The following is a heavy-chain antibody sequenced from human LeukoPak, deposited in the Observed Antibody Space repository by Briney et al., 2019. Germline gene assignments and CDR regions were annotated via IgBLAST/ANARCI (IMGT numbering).Heavy chain of an antibody. CDR3: ARGAWKGYCSDGSCYALLNLDV. CDR1: GFTFSSYA. D-gene: IGHD2-15*01. J-gene: IGHJ6*04. Sequence: GGSLRLSCAASGFTFSSYAMHWVRQAPGKGLEWVAVISYDGSNKYYADSVKGRFTISRDNSKNTLYLQMNSLRVEDTAVYYCARGAWKGYCSDGSCYALLNLDVWGKGTTVTVSS. CDR2: ISYDGSNK. V-gene: IGHV3-30*01.